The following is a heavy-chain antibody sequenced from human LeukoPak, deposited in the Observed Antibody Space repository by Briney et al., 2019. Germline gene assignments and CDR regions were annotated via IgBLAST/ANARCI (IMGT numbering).Heavy chain of an antibody. CDR3: ARDPDYGDYDYYYYGMDV. Sequence: GGSLRLSCAASGFTFSSYSMNWVRQAPGKGLEWVSYISSSSSTIYYADSVKGRFTISRDNAKNSLYLQMNSLRAEDTAVYYCARDPDYGDYDYYYYGMDVWGQGTTVTVSS. CDR1: GFTFSSYS. V-gene: IGHV3-48*01. CDR2: ISSSSSTI. J-gene: IGHJ6*02. D-gene: IGHD4-17*01.